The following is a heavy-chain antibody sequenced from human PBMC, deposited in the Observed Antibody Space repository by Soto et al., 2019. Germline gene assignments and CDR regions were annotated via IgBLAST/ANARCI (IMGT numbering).Heavy chain of an antibody. V-gene: IGHV3-23*01. Sequence: SLRLSCAASGFTFSSYAMSWVRQAPGKGLEWVSAISGSGGSTYYADSVKGRFTISRDNSKNTLYLQMNSLRAEDTAVYYCAKDLGDSSGWEPYYFDYWGQGTLVTVSS. CDR3: AKDLGDSSGWEPYYFDY. CDR1: GFTFSSYA. CDR2: ISGSGGST. J-gene: IGHJ4*02. D-gene: IGHD1-26*01.